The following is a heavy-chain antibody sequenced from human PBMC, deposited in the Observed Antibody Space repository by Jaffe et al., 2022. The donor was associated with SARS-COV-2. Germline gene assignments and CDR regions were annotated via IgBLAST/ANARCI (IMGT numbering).Heavy chain of an antibody. Sequence: QVQLQESGPGLVKPSQTLSLTCTVSGASISSGSYYWSWIRQPAGKELEYIGRAHTSGSTRYNPSLRSRVTMSVDTSKNQFSLNLTSVTAADTAVYYCVREGDNDSRLDPWGQGTPVTVSS. CDR1: GASISSGSYY. CDR3: VREGDNDSRLDP. V-gene: IGHV4-61*02. J-gene: IGHJ5*02. CDR2: AHTSGST. D-gene: IGHD3-16*01.